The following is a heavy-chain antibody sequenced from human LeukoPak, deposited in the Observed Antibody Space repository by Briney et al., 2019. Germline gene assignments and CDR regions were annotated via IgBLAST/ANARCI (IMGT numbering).Heavy chain of an antibody. V-gene: IGHV3-23*01. CDR3: AKDTGSRAVAGTRFDY. CDR2: ISGSGAST. D-gene: IGHD6-19*01. CDR1: GFTFSSYA. Sequence: GGSLRLSCAASGFTFSSYAMTWVRQAPGKGLEWVSTISGSGASTYDADSVKGRFTISRDNSKNTLYLQMNSLRAEDTAVYYCAKDTGSRAVAGTRFDYWGQGTLVTVSP. J-gene: IGHJ4*02.